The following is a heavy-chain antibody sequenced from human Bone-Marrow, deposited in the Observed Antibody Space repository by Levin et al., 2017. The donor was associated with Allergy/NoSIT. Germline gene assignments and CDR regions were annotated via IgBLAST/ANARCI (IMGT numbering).Heavy chain of an antibody. CDR1: GFTFSSYS. CDR2: ISYDGSKK. D-gene: IGHD3-10*01. V-gene: IGHV3-30*18. CDR3: AKEFDRVHDAFDI. Sequence: PGGSLRLSCAASGFTFSSYSMHWVRQAPGKGLEWVAVISYDGSKKYYADSVKGRFTISRDNSKNTLFLQMNSLRADDTAVYYCAKEFDRVHDAFDIWGQGTMVTVSS. J-gene: IGHJ3*02.